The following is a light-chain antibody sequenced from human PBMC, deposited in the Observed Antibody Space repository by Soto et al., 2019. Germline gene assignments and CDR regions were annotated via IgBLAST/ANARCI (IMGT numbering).Light chain of an antibody. CDR3: LQDYTYPWT. V-gene: IGKV1-6*01. CDR2: GAS. J-gene: IGKJ1*01. Sequence: AIQMTQSPSSLSASVGDRVTITCRASQAIRNDLGWYQQKPGKAPNLLIFGASNLQVGVPVRFSASGSGTNFTLTISNLQPEDFASYYCLQDYTYPWTFGQGTKVDLK. CDR1: QAIRND.